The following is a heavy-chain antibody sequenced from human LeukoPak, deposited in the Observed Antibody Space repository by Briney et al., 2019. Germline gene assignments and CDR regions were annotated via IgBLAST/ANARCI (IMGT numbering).Heavy chain of an antibody. Sequence: ASVKVSCKASGYTFTDYYMHWVRQAPGQRFEWMGRINPNTGGTNYAQKFQGRVTMTRDTSMGTAYMEVSSLTSDDTAVYYCARNLFDSNAYYSPADYWGQGTLVTVAS. CDR2: INPNTGGT. J-gene: IGHJ4*02. CDR1: GYTFTDYY. CDR3: ARNLFDSNAYYSPADY. V-gene: IGHV1-2*06. D-gene: IGHD3-22*01.